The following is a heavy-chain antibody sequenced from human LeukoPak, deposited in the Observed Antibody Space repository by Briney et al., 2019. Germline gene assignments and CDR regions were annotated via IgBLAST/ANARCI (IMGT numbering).Heavy chain of an antibody. V-gene: IGHV4-61*02. CDR1: GGSISSGSYY. CDR3: ARDQTGSMGIAARGGGFDY. CDR2: IYTSGST. Sequence: SETLSLTCTVSGGSISSGSYYWSWIRQPAGKGLEWIGRIYTSGSTNYNPSLKSRVTMSVDTSKNQFSLKLSSVTAADTAVYYCARDQTGSMGIAARGGGFDYWGQGTLATVSS. D-gene: IGHD6-6*01. J-gene: IGHJ4*02.